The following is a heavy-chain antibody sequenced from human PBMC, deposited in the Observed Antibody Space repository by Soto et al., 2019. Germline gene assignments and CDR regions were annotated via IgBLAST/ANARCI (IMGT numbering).Heavy chain of an antibody. CDR3: TTFSTFRSPRWLQLSPHFDY. D-gene: IGHD5-12*01. CDR2: IKSKTDGGTT. J-gene: IGHJ4*02. V-gene: IGHV3-15*07. CDR1: GFTFSNAW. Sequence: GGSLRLCCSASGFTFSNAWMNWVRQAPGKGLEWVGRIKSKTDGGTTDYAAPVKGRFTISRDDSKNTLYLQMNSLKTEDTAVYYCTTFSTFRSPRWLQLSPHFDYWGQGTLVT.